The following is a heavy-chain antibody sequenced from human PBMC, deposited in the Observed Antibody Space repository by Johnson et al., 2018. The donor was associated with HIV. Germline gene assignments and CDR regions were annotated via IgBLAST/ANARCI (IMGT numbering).Heavy chain of an antibody. D-gene: IGHD3-10*01. V-gene: IGHV3-33*05. CDR2: ISYDGSNK. CDR3: AKDPPGIWFGELYGLDAFDI. J-gene: IGHJ3*02. CDR1: GFTFSTYG. Sequence: LLVESGGGVVQPGRSLRLSCAASGFTFSTYGMHWVRQAPGKGLEWVAVISYDGSNKYYADSVKGRFTISRDNSKNTLYLQMNSLRAEDTAVYYCAKDPPGIWFGELYGLDAFDIWGQGTMVTVSS.